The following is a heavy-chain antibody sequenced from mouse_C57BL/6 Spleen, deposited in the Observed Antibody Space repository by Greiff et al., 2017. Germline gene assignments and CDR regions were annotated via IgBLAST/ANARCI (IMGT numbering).Heavy chain of an antibody. CDR2: IWSGGST. V-gene: IGHV2-2*01. J-gene: IGHJ3*01. CDR1: GFSLTSYG. D-gene: IGHD2-5*01. CDR3: ARNDYSNYAWFAY. Sequence: QVQLQQSGPGLVQPSQSLSITCTVSGFSLTSYGVHWVRQSPGKGLEWLGVIWSGGSTDYNAAFISRLSISKDNSKSQVFFKMNSLQADDTAIYYCARNDYSNYAWFAYWGQGTLVTVSA.